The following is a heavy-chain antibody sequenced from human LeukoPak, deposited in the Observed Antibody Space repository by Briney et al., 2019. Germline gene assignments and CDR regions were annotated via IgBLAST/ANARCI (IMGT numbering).Heavy chain of an antibody. J-gene: IGHJ4*02. Sequence: ASVKVSCKASGYTFTSYAMHWVRQAPGQRLEWMGWINAGNGNTKYSQEFQGRVTITRDTSASTAYMELSSLRSEDMAVYYCARDAAEYSSSWYGWGYFDYWGQGTLVTVSS. CDR3: ARDAAEYSSSWYGWGYFDY. CDR1: GYTFTSYA. CDR2: INAGNGNT. D-gene: IGHD6-13*01. V-gene: IGHV1-3*03.